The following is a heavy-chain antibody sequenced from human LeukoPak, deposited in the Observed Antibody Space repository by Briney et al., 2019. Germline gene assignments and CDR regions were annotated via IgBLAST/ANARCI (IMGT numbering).Heavy chain of an antibody. Sequence: KPSETLSLTCTVSGGSVSSGSYYWSWIRQPPGKGLEWIGYIYYSGSTNYNPSLKSRVTISVDTSKNQFSLKLSSVTAADTAVYYCARVSGQLWFCDYWGQGTLVTVSS. CDR3: ARVSGQLWFCDY. CDR1: GGSVSSGSYY. D-gene: IGHD5-18*01. V-gene: IGHV4-61*01. J-gene: IGHJ4*02. CDR2: IYYSGST.